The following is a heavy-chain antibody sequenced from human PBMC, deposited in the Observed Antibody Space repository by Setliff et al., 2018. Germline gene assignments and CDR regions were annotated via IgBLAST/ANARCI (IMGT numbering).Heavy chain of an antibody. V-gene: IGHV3-7*01. D-gene: IGHD3-3*01. CDR1: GFTFDKHG. CDR2: IKQDGSEK. CDR3: ARDATYYDFWSDYSPDAFDI. J-gene: IGHJ3*02. Sequence: PGGSLRLSCAASGFTFDKHGMNWVRQAPGKGLEWVANIKQDGSEKYYVDSVKGRFAISRDNAKNSLYLQMNSLRAEDTAMYYCARDATYYDFWSDYSPDAFDIWGQGTMVTVSS.